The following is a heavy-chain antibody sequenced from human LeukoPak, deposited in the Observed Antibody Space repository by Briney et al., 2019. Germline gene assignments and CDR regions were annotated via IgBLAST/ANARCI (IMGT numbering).Heavy chain of an antibody. J-gene: IGHJ4*02. Sequence: GASVKVSCKASGYTFTSYGISWVRQAPGQGLEWMGWISAYNGNTNYAQKLQGRVTMTTDTSTSTAYMELRSPRSDDTAVYYCARAGGYYYDSSGYYALDYWGQGTLVTVSS. V-gene: IGHV1-18*01. CDR2: ISAYNGNT. CDR1: GYTFTSYG. D-gene: IGHD3-22*01. CDR3: ARAGGYYYDSSGYYALDY.